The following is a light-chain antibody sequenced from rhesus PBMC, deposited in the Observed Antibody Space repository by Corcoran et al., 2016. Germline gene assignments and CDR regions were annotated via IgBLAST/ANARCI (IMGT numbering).Light chain of an antibody. CDR3: QQFTRRPLT. J-gene: IGKJ4*01. Sequence: DIQMTQSPSSLSASVGDTITITCRASQDISVWLAWYQRKPGKGPRLRIYKAFSLESGVPSRFSGSGSGTVFTLTVTGLQSEDFASYFCQQFTRRPLTFGGGTTVEIK. CDR1: QDISVW. V-gene: IGKV1-22*01. CDR2: KAF.